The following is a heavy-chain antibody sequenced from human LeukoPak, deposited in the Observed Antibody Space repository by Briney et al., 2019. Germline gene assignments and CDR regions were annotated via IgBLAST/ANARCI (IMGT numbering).Heavy chain of an antibody. D-gene: IGHD3-3*01. CDR2: INPSGGST. CDR3: ARANDFWSGYSVPTSNSNYYYYYMDV. J-gene: IGHJ6*03. V-gene: IGHV1-46*01. Sequence: ASVKVSCKASGYTFTSYDMHWVRQAPGQGLEWMGIINPSGGSTSYAQKFQGRVTMTRDTSTSTVYMELSSLRSEDTAVYYCARANDFWSGYSVPTSNSNYYYYYMDVWGKGTTVTVSS. CDR1: GYTFTSYD.